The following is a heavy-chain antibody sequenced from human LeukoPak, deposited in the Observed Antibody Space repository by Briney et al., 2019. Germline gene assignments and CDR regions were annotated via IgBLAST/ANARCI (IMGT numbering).Heavy chain of an antibody. CDR2: IGTAGDT. CDR1: GFTFSSYD. CDR3: ARGPFGSSFDY. Sequence: GGSLRLSCAASGFTFSSYDMHWVRQATGKGLEWVSAIGTAGDTYYPGSVKGRFTISGDNAKNSLYLQMNSLRAEDTAVYYCARGPFGSSFDYWGQGTLVTVSP. V-gene: IGHV3-13*01. D-gene: IGHD6-6*01. J-gene: IGHJ4*02.